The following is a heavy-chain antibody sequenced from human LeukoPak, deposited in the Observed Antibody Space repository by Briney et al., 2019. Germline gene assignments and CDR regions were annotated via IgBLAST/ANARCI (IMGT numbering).Heavy chain of an antibody. CDR2: IYSGGST. J-gene: IGHJ4*02. D-gene: IGHD3-9*01. CDR3: ARDLYDILTGYYIDY. V-gene: IGHV3-53*01. CDR1: GFTVSSNY. Sequence: PGGSLRLSCAASGFTVSSNYMCWVRQAPGKGLEWVSVIYSGGSTYYADSVKGRFTISRDNSKNTLYLQMNSLRAEDTAVYYCARDLYDILTGYYIDYWGQGTLVTVSS.